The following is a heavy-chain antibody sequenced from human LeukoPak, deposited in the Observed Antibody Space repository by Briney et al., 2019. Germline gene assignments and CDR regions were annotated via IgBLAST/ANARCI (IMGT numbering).Heavy chain of an antibody. CDR3: ARGVPYYYDSSGYPFHY. D-gene: IGHD3-22*01. CDR2: IYYSGST. CDR1: GGSISSYY. Sequence: SETLSLTCTVSGGSISSYYWNWIRQPPGKGLEWIGYIYYSGSTNYNPSLKSRVTISVDTSKNQFSLKLSSVTAADTAVYYCARGVPYYYDSSGYPFHYWGQGTPVTVSS. V-gene: IGHV4-59*01. J-gene: IGHJ4*02.